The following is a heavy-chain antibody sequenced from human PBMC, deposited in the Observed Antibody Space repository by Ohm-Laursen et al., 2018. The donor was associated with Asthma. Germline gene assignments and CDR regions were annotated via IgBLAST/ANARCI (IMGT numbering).Heavy chain of an antibody. V-gene: IGHV4-31*02. Sequence: TLSLTWTVSGDSISNGTYYWSWIRQHPGKGLEYIGYIFHSGSAYYNPSLKSRVTISLDTSNIKFSLELSSVTAADTAVYYCARYTTAVTFDSWGQGTLVTVSS. CDR3: ARYTTAVTFDS. J-gene: IGHJ5*01. CDR2: IFHSGSA. CDR1: GDSISNGTYY. D-gene: IGHD4-17*01.